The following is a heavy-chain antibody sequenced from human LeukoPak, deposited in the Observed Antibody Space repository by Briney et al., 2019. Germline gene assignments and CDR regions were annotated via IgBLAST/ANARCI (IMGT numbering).Heavy chain of an antibody. CDR3: ARGVRY. CDR1: GFTFSSYE. CDR2: ISSSGGTI. J-gene: IGHJ4*02. D-gene: IGHD3-3*01. V-gene: IGHV3-48*03. Sequence: GGSLRLSCAASGFTFSSYEMNWVRQAPGKGLEWVSYISSSGGTIYYADSVKGRFTISRDDAKKSLYLQMDSLRAEDTALYYCARGVRYWGQGTLVTVSS.